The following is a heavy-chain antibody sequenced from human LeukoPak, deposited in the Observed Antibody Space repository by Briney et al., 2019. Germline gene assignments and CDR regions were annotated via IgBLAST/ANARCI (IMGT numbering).Heavy chain of an antibody. CDR1: SDSFSSKNGA. CDR3: ARDFGTTGWHTFDY. J-gene: IGHJ4*02. CDR2: TYYRSKWYN. Sequence: SQTLSLTCVVSSDSFSSKNGAWNWLRQSPSRGREWLGRTYYRSKWYNDYAESMEGRMTISRDTSKNQYSLHLNSVTPDDTAVYYCARDFGTTGWHTFDYWGQGTLVTVSS. D-gene: IGHD6-19*01. V-gene: IGHV6-1*01.